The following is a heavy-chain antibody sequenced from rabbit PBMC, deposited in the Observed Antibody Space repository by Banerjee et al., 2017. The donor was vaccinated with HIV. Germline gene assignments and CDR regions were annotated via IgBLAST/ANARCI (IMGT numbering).Heavy chain of an antibody. CDR1: GFTISTNA. V-gene: IGHV1S45*01. CDR2: IDGGSTGKT. D-gene: IGHD8-1*01. CDR3: ARDAGSGAYIDGYFTL. Sequence: QEQLEESGGDLVKPEGSLTLTCTASGFTISTNAMCWVRQAPGKGPEWIGCIDGGSTGKTYYATWAKGRFSISKTSSTTVTLQMTSLTAADTATYFCARDAGSGAYIDGYFTLWGPGTLVTVS. J-gene: IGHJ4*01.